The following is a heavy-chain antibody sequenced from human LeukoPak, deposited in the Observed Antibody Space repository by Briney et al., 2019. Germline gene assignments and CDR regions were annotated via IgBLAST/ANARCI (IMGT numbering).Heavy chain of an antibody. V-gene: IGHV4-59*12. J-gene: IGHJ4*02. D-gene: IGHD6-19*01. CDR2: IYYSGNT. CDR3: ARGGWYRDF. CDR1: GGSMTSFY. Sequence: SETLSLTCTVSGGSMTSFYWSWIRQPPGKGLEFIGYIYYSGNTNYNPSLKGRVTTSVDTSKNQFSLKLSSVTAADTAVYYCARGGWYRDFWGQGTLVTVSS.